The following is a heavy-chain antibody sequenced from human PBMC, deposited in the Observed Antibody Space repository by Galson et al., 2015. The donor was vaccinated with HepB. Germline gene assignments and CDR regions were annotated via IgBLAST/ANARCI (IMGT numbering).Heavy chain of an antibody. CDR3: TTGYCSAASCYTHGDY. CDR1: GFTFRDAW. CDR2: IKSNTYGGTT. J-gene: IGHJ4*02. D-gene: IGHD2-2*02. V-gene: IGHV3-15*01. Sequence: SLRLSCAASGFTFRDAWMSWVRQAPGKGLEWVGRIKSNTYGGTTDYAAPVKGRFTISRDDSKDTLYLQMTSLKTEDTAVYYCTTGYCSAASCYTHGDYWGQGTLVTVTP.